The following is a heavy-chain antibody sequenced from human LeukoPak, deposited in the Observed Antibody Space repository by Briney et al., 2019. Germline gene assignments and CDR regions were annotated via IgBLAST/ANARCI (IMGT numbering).Heavy chain of an antibody. CDR1: GGSISSSNW. Sequence: SETLSLTCAVSGGSISSSNWWSWVRQPPGKGLEWIGYIYYSGSTNYNPSLKSRVTISVDTSKNQFSLKLSSVTAADTAVYYCARSDGYGLVGIWGQGTMVTVSS. V-gene: IGHV4-4*02. J-gene: IGHJ3*02. CDR2: IYYSGST. D-gene: IGHD3-10*01. CDR3: ARSDGYGLVGI.